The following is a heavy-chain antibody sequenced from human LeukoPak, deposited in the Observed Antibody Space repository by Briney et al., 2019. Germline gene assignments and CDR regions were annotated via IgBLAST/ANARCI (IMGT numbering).Heavy chain of an antibody. D-gene: IGHD5-24*01. V-gene: IGHV3-23*01. CDR2: LGGSDSST. CDR1: GFTFRSYA. CDR3: ARNLQTLQRYFDL. Sequence: HPGGSLRLSCAASGFTFRSYAMSWVRQAPGKGLEWVSTLGGSDSSTYYADSAKGRFIISRDISKNTLYLQMNSLRAEDTAVFYCARNLQTLQRYFDLWGRGTLVTVSS. J-gene: IGHJ2*01.